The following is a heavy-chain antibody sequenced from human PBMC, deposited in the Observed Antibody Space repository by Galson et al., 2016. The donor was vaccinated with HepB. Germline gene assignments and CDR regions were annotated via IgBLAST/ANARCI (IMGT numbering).Heavy chain of an antibody. Sequence: SVKVSCKASGYTFTGYYMHWVRQAPGQGLEWMGRISPYSGGANYAQNFQGRVTLTRDTSISTAYMELSSLRSDDTAVYYCAREGLEWELLPDYWGQGTLVTVSS. CDR1: GYTFTGYY. CDR2: ISPYSGGA. D-gene: IGHD1-26*01. J-gene: IGHJ4*02. CDR3: AREGLEWELLPDY. V-gene: IGHV1-2*06.